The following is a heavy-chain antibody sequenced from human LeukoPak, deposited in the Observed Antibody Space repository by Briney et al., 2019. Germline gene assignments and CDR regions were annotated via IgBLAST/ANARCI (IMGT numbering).Heavy chain of an antibody. D-gene: IGHD3-16*01. CDR3: ARDRTKIGGIDY. J-gene: IGHJ4*02. CDR2: VFTSGST. CDR1: GGSISSGSYY. V-gene: IGHV4-61*02. Sequence: SETLSLTCIVSGGSISSGSYYWSWIRQPAGKGLEWIGRVFTSGSTDYNPSFKSRVTISADTSKNQFSLNLNSVTAADTAVYYCARDRTKIGGIDYWGQGTLVTVSS.